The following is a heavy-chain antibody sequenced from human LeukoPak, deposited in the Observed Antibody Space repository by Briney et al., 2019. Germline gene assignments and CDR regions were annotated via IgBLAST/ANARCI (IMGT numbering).Heavy chain of an antibody. Sequence: SGPTLVNPTQTLTLTCTFSGFSLSTSGVGVGWIREPPGRALERLALNYWDDDKRYSPSLKSRLTITKDISRNQVVLTMTNMDAVDTATYYCAHMIYSNSYFDYWGKGTLVTVSS. CDR2: NYWDDDK. J-gene: IGHJ4*02. CDR1: GFSLSTSGVG. CDR3: AHMIYSNSYFDY. V-gene: IGHV2-5*02. D-gene: IGHD4-11*01.